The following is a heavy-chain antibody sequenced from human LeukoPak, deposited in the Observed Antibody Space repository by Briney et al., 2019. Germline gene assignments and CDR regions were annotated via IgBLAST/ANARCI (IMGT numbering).Heavy chain of an antibody. V-gene: IGHV3-53*01. J-gene: IGHJ4*02. CDR3: ARGVEPLAANTLAY. CDR1: VFTVIANN. CDR2: LYSDGNT. D-gene: IGHD1-14*01. Sequence: GGSLRLSCAASVFTVIANNMTWVRQAPGKGLEWVSVLYSDGNTKYADSVQGRFTISRDNSKNTLYLEMNSLSPDDSAVYYCARGVEPLAANTLAYWGQGTLVTVSS.